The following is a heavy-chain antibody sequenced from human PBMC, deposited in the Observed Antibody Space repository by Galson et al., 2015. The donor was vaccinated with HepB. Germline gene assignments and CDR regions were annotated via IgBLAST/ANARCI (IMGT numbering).Heavy chain of an antibody. Sequence: SLRLSCAASGFTFSRYSMTWVRQAPGKGLEWISYMTSSSSIIYYADSVKGRFTISRDNAKNSLFLQMNSLRDEDTAVYYCARESVRGITILENWGQGTLVTVSS. J-gene: IGHJ4*02. D-gene: IGHD3-10*01. CDR2: MTSSSSII. CDR1: GFTFSRYS. V-gene: IGHV3-48*02. CDR3: ARESVRGITILEN.